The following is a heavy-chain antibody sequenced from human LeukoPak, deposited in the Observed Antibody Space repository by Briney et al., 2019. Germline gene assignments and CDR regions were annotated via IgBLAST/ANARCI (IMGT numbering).Heavy chain of an antibody. V-gene: IGHV3-23*01. Sequence: GGSLRLSCAASAFTFSSYAMSWVRQAPGKGLEWVSAISGVGGSTFYADSVKGRFTISRDNSKNTLYLQMNSLRAEDTAVYYCATGSLSSGWYWGQGTLVTVSS. J-gene: IGHJ4*02. CDR2: ISGVGGST. D-gene: IGHD6-19*01. CDR1: AFTFSSYA. CDR3: ATGSLSSGWY.